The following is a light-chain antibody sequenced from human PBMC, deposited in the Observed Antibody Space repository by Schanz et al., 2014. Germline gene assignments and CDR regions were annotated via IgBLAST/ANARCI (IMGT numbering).Light chain of an antibody. V-gene: IGKV3-20*01. CDR3: QQYGSSPPELT. Sequence: EIVLTQSPGTLSLSPGERATLSCRASQSVSSSFLAWYQQKPGQAPRLLIHGASSRATGIPDRFSGSGSGTDFTLTISRLEPEDFAVYYCQQYGSSPPELTFGGGTKVEIK. J-gene: IGKJ4*01. CDR2: GAS. CDR1: QSVSSSF.